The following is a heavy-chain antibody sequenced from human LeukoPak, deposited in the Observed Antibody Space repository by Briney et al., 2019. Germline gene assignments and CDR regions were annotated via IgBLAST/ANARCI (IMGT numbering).Heavy chain of an antibody. V-gene: IGHV4-59*01. CDR3: ARSPTEYSSSWYFDY. CDR2: IHYSGST. CDR1: GGSISSYY. Sequence: EXXSLXCTVSGGSISSYYWSWLRQSPEKGLEWIGNIHYSGSTDQNPSLTSRVTISVDTSKNQCSLKLSSVTAADTAVYYCARSPTEYSSSWYFDYWGQGTLVTVSS. D-gene: IGHD6-13*01. J-gene: IGHJ4*02.